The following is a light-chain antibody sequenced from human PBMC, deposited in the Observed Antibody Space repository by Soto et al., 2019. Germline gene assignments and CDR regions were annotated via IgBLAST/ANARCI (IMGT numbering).Light chain of an antibody. Sequence: EIVLTQSPCTLSFSPWERSTLSFMASQSVSSSYLAWYQQKPGQAPRLLIYDASTRATGIPDRFSGGGSGTDFTLTISSLQAEDFASYYCQQLRSYPSTFGGGTKVDIK. CDR3: QQLRSYPST. J-gene: IGKJ4*01. CDR2: DAS. CDR1: QSVSSSY. V-gene: IGKV3D-20*02.